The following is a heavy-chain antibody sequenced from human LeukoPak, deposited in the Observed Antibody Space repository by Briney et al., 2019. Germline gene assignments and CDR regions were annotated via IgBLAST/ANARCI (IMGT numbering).Heavy chain of an antibody. CDR1: GGSFSGYY. Sequence: SETLSLTCAVYGGSFSGYYWSWIRQPPGKGLEWIGEINHSGSTNYNPSLKSRVTISVDTSKNQFSLKLSSVTAADTAVYYCVRDQTVFTILDYWGQGTLVTVSS. CDR3: VRDQTVFTILDY. J-gene: IGHJ4*02. CDR2: INHSGST. D-gene: IGHD4-17*01. V-gene: IGHV4-34*01.